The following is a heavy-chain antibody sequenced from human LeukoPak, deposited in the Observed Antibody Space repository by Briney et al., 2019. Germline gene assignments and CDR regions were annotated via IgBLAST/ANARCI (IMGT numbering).Heavy chain of an antibody. J-gene: IGHJ4*02. Sequence: PEGSLRLSCAASGFAFSSYAMSWVRQAPGKGLEWVSAISGSGGSTYYADSVKGRFTISRDNSKNTLYLQMNSLRAEDTAVYYCAKVAYSGSYYFVDYWGQGTLVTVSS. CDR2: ISGSGGST. V-gene: IGHV3-23*01. CDR1: GFAFSSYA. CDR3: AKVAYSGSYYFVDY. D-gene: IGHD1-26*01.